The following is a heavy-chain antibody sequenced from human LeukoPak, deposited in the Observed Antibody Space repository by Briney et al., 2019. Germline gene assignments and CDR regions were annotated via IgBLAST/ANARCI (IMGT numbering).Heavy chain of an antibody. Sequence: PGGSLRLSCAASGFTLSSYAMSWVRQAPGKGLEWVSAISGSGGSTYYADSVKGRFTISRDNSKNTLYLQMNSLRAEDTAVYYCAKDLNYDILTGYYYRPVNYWGQGTLVTVSS. CDR2: ISGSGGST. J-gene: IGHJ4*02. V-gene: IGHV3-23*01. CDR1: GFTLSSYA. CDR3: AKDLNYDILTGYYYRPVNY. D-gene: IGHD3-9*01.